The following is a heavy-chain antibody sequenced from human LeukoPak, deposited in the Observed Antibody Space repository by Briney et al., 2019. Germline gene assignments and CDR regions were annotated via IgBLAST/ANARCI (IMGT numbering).Heavy chain of an antibody. J-gene: IGHJ4*02. CDR2: ISGSGGST. CDR1: GFTSSTYD. CDR3: ARDMSSAY. Sequence: PGGSLRLSCAASGFTSSTYDMSWVRQAPGKGLEWVSGISGSGGSTYYADSVKGRFTISRDNSKNTLYLQMNSLRGEDTAVYYCARDMSSAYWGQGTLVTVSS. V-gene: IGHV3-23*01. D-gene: IGHD3-10*02.